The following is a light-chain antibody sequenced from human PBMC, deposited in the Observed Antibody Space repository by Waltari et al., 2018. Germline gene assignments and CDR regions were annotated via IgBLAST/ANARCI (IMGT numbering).Light chain of an antibody. CDR1: QSVRNN. CDR3: MQRLEFPRT. J-gene: IGKJ4*01. Sequence: EIVMTQSPATLSVSPGERATLSCRASQSVRNNLVWYQQKPGQAPRLLIYGASTSVTGIPARFSGSGSGTDFTLRISRVEAEDVGTYYCMQRLEFPRTFGGGTKIQIK. CDR2: GAS. V-gene: IGKV3-15*01.